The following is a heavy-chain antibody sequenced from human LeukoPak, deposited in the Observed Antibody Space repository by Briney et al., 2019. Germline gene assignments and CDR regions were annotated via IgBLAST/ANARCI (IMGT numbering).Heavy chain of an antibody. V-gene: IGHV1-8*01. Sequence: ASVKVSCTASGYTFTSYDINWVRQATGQGLEWMGWMNPNSGNTGYAQKFQGRVTMTRNTSISTAYMELSSLRSEDTAVYYCARGDKGGNPADYWGQGTLVTVSS. D-gene: IGHD4-23*01. CDR1: GYTFTSYD. CDR2: MNPNSGNT. CDR3: ARGDKGGNPADY. J-gene: IGHJ4*02.